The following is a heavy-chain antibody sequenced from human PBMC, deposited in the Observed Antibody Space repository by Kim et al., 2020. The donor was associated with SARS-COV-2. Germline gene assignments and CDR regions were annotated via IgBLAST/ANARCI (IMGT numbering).Heavy chain of an antibody. V-gene: IGHV4-34*01. CDR3: ARGRAGVVPAPVLGIGPYYEYFIMYV. Sequence: SETLSLTCAVYGESFRGSPLIFLRPPPGTFLEWIGQINHSGSINHNPSLKSRVTISTDTSKNQFSLKLTSVTATDTGSYYCARGRAGVVPAPVLGIGPYYEYFIMYVWGRGTTVIVSS. D-gene: IGHD2-2*02. J-gene: IGHJ6*02. CDR1: GESFRGSP. CDR2: INHSGSI.